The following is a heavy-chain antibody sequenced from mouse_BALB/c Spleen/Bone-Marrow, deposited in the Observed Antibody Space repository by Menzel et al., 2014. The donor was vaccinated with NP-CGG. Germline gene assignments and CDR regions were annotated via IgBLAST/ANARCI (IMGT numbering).Heavy chain of an antibody. V-gene: IGHV1-14*01. J-gene: IGHJ1*01. CDR1: GYTFTSYV. CDR2: INPYNDGT. CDR3: ARSLYGYDWYFDV. Sequence: EVKLVESGPELVKPGASVKMSCKASGYTFTSYVIHWVKQKPGQGLEWIGNINPYNDGTKYNEKFKGKATLTSDKSSSTAYMELSSLTSEDSAVYYCARSLYGYDWYFDVWGAGTTVTVPS. D-gene: IGHD2-2*01.